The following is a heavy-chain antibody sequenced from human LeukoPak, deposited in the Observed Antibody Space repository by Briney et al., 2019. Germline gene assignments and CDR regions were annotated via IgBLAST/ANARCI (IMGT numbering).Heavy chain of an antibody. D-gene: IGHD5-18*01. CDR1: GGSISSYY. CDR3: ARHHGYSTSPFDY. Sequence: PSETLSLTCTISGGSISSYYWSWIRQPPGKGLEWIGYIYYSGSTNYNPSLKSRVTISVDTSKNQFSLKLSSVTAADTAVYYCARHHGYSTSPFDYWGQGTLVTVSS. V-gene: IGHV4-59*08. J-gene: IGHJ4*02. CDR2: IYYSGST.